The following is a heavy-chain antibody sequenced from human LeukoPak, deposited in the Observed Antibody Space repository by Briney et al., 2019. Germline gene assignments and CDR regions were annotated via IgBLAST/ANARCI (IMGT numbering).Heavy chain of an antibody. CDR2: ISGSDGST. J-gene: IGHJ4*02. V-gene: IGHV3-23*01. CDR3: AKNIGGLDY. Sequence: PGGSLRLSCAVSGFTFNTYGMTWVRQAPGKGLEWVSGISGSDGSTYYADSVKGRFTISRDNSRNTLYLQMNSLRGEDTAVHYCAKNIGGLDYWGQGTLVTVSS. D-gene: IGHD3-10*01. CDR1: GFTFNTYG.